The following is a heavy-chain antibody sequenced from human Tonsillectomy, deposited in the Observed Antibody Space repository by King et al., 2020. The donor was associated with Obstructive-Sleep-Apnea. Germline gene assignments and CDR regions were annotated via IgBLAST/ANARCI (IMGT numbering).Heavy chain of an antibody. CDR2: IYHSGST. CDR3: ASGNSTSPGY. J-gene: IGHJ4*02. Sequence: QLQESGPGLVKPSGTLSLTCAVSGGSISSTNWWSWVRQPPGKGLDWIGEIYHSGSTNYNPSLKNRVTISIDKSENQFSLKLTSMTAADTAVYYCASGNSTSPGYWGQGTLVTVSS. CDR1: GGSISSTNW. D-gene: IGHD2/OR15-2a*01. V-gene: IGHV4-4*02.